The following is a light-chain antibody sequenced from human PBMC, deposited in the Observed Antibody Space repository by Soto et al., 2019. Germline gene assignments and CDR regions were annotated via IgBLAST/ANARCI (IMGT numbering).Light chain of an antibody. CDR1: QSVRSN. J-gene: IGKJ1*01. V-gene: IGKV3-15*01. Sequence: EKVMSQSPATLSASPGERATLSCRASQSVRSNLAWYQQKPGQPPRLLIYDASTRATGIPSRFSGSGSGTEFTLTISSLKSEDFAVYYCQQYDNWPRTFGQGTRVDFK. CDR3: QQYDNWPRT. CDR2: DAS.